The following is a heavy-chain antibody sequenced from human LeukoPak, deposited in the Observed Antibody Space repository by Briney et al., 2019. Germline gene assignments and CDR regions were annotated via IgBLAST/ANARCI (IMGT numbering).Heavy chain of an antibody. Sequence: PSETLSLTCAVSGGSISSSNWWSWVRQPPGKGLEWIGEINHSGSTNYNPSLKSRVTISVDTSKNQFSLKLSSVTAADTAVYYCARICCSSTSFPTTYYYYGMDVWGQGTTVTVSS. CDR1: GGSISSSNW. D-gene: IGHD2-2*01. CDR2: INHSGST. V-gene: IGHV4-4*02. J-gene: IGHJ6*02. CDR3: ARICCSSTSFPTTYYYYGMDV.